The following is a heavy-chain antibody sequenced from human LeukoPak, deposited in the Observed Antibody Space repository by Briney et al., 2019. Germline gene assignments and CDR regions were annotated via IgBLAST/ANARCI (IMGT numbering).Heavy chain of an antibody. CDR2: IRSKANSYAT. CDR1: GFTFSGFA. D-gene: IGHD6-25*01. J-gene: IGHJ4*02. V-gene: IGHV3-73*01. Sequence: GGSLRLSCAASGFTFSGFAMHWVRQASGKGLEWVGRIRSKANSYATAYAASVKGRFTISRDDSKNTAYLQMNSLKTEDTAVYYCTSSRSSAWQFDYWGQGTLVTVSS. CDR3: TSSRSSAWQFDY.